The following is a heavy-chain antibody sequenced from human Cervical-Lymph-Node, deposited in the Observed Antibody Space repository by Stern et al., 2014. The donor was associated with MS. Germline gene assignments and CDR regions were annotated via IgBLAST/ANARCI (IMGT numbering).Heavy chain of an antibody. Sequence: VQLVQSGAEVRKPGASVKVSCKASGYSFTTYYMHWVRQAPGQGLEWMGIINTSSGVTSYAQKFQGRVTLTRDTSTSTVHMELSSPRSEDTAVYYCARGESTLTGYLRVYNWLDPWGQGTLVTVSS. J-gene: IGHJ5*02. CDR2: INTSSGVT. D-gene: IGHD3-9*01. CDR3: ARGESTLTGYLRVYNWLDP. CDR1: GYSFTTYY. V-gene: IGHV1-46*01.